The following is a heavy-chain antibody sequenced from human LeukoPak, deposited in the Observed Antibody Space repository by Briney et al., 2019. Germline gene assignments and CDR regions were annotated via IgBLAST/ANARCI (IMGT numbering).Heavy chain of an antibody. V-gene: IGHV3-48*03. CDR3: ARRSGRRYEY. J-gene: IGHJ4*02. CDR2: ISGGGEST. Sequence: WGSLRLSCVASGFTFRSYEMNWVRHAPGRGLEWVPHISGGGESTVYPDAVKGRFTISRDNAKNSLYLQMNSLRVEDTGVYYCARRSGRRYEYWGQGVLVTVSP. CDR1: GFTFRSYE. D-gene: IGHD5-24*01.